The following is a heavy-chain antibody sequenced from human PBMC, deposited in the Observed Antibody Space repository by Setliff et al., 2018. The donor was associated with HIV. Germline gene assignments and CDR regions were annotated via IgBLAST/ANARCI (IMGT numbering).Heavy chain of an antibody. D-gene: IGHD4-17*01. CDR3: ARGLTVKDAFDI. CDR1: GFTFSSYA. V-gene: IGHV3-30*04. Sequence: GGSLRLSCAASGFTFSSYAMHWVRQAPGKGLEWVAVISYDGSNKYYADSVKGRFTISRDNSKNTLYLQMNSLRAEDTAVYYCARGLTVKDAFDIWGQGTMVTVSS. J-gene: IGHJ3*02. CDR2: ISYDGSNK.